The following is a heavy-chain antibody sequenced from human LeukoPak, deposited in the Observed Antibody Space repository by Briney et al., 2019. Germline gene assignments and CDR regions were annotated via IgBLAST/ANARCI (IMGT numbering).Heavy chain of an antibody. CDR1: GYTFTSYY. CDR3: ARSDNMERTRTLWFGESFNWFDP. J-gene: IGHJ5*02. V-gene: IGHV1-46*01. CDR2: INPSGGST. D-gene: IGHD3-10*01. Sequence: ASVKVSCRASGYTFTSYYMHWVRQAPGQGLEWMGIINPSGGSTSYAQKFQGRVTMTRDTSTSTVYMELSSLRSEDTAVFYCARSDNMERTRTLWFGESFNWFDPWGQGTLVTVSS.